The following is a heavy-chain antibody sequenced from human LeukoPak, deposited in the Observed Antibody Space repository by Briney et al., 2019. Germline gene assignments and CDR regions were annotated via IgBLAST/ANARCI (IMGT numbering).Heavy chain of an antibody. D-gene: IGHD3-16*02. J-gene: IGHJ4*02. Sequence: ASVKVSCKASGYTFTSYDINWVRQATGQGLEWMGWMNPNSGNTGYAQKFQGRVTMTRNTSISTAYMELSSLRSEETAVYYCARGEESLGELSLLYWGQGTLVTVSS. V-gene: IGHV1-8*01. CDR3: ARGEESLGELSLLY. CDR2: MNPNSGNT. CDR1: GYTFTSYD.